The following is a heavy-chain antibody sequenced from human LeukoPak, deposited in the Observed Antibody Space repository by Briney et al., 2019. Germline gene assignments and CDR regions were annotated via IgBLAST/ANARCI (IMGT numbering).Heavy chain of an antibody. CDR1: GGTFSSYA. V-gene: IGHV1-69*05. CDR3: ARGGSAWLLLGYFDY. Sequence: SVKVSCKASGGTFSSYAISWVRQAPGQGLEWMGGIIPIFGTANYAQKFQRRVTITTDESTSTAYMELSSLRSEDTAVYYCARGGSAWLLLGYFDYWGQGTLVTVSS. J-gene: IGHJ4*02. CDR2: IIPIFGTA. D-gene: IGHD3-22*01.